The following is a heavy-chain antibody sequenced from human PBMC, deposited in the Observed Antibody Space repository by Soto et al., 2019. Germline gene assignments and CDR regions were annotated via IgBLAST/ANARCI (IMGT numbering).Heavy chain of an antibody. CDR2: IYWDDDK. CDR1: GFSLSTSEVG. Sequence: QITLKESGPTLVKPTQTLTLTCTFSGFSLSTSEVGVGWIRQPPGKALEWLALIYWDDDKRYSPSLKSRLTXSXVTSKNQVVLTMTNMDPVDTATYYCAHRFDWYYFDYWGQGTLVTVSS. D-gene: IGHD3-9*01. CDR3: AHRFDWYYFDY. V-gene: IGHV2-5*02. J-gene: IGHJ4*02.